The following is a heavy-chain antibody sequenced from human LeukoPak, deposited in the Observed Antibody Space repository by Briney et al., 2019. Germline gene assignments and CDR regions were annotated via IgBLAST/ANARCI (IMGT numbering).Heavy chain of an antibody. CDR1: GGSISSYY. CDR2: IYYSGST. Sequence: SETLSLTCTVSGGSISSYYWSWIRQPPGKGLEWIGHIYYSGSTNYNPSLKSRVTISVDTSKNQFSLKLSSVTAADTAVYYCAREMTTNNWFDPWGQGTLVTVSS. CDR3: AREMTTNNWFDP. V-gene: IGHV4-59*01. J-gene: IGHJ5*02. D-gene: IGHD4-11*01.